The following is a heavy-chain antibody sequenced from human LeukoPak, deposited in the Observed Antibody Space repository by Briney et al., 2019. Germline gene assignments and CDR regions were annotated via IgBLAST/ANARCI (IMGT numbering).Heavy chain of an antibody. CDR3: ARAHTYDYDSSGLH. CDR1: GFTFSYYW. J-gene: IGHJ4*02. V-gene: IGHV3-7*01. Sequence: GGSLRLSCAASGFTFSYYWMTWVRQAPGKGLEWVANINQDGGEKNYVDSVKGRFTISRDNAKKSQYLQMNSLRADDTAVYYCARAHTYDYDSSGLHWGQGTLVTVSS. D-gene: IGHD3-22*01. CDR2: INQDGGEK.